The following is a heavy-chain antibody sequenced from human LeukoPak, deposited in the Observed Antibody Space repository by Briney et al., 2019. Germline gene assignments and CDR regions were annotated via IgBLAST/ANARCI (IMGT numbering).Heavy chain of an antibody. J-gene: IGHJ4*02. V-gene: IGHV4-59*01. CDR3: ARVSIVGATTDFDY. D-gene: IGHD1-26*01. Sequence: SETLSLTCTVSGGSISSYYWSWIRQPPGKGLEWIGYIYYSGSTNYNPSLKSRVTISVDTSKNQFSLKLSSVTAADTAVYYCARVSIVGATTDFDYWGQGTLVTVSS. CDR2: IYYSGST. CDR1: GGSISSYY.